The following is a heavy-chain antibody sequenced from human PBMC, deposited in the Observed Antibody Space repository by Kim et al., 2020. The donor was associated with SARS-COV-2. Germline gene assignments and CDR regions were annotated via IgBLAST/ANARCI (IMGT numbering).Heavy chain of an antibody. V-gene: IGHV3-11*01. D-gene: IGHD3-10*01. CDR3: ARDLTMVRGVVDY. Sequence: YADSVKGRFTISRDNANNSLYLQMNSLRAEDTAVYYCARDLTMVRGVVDYWGQGTLVTVSS. J-gene: IGHJ4*02.